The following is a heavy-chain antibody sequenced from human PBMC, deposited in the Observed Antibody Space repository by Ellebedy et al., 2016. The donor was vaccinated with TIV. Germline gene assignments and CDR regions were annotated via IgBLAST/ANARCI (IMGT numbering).Heavy chain of an antibody. CDR1: GGSIHNYY. CDR2: IHYSRST. J-gene: IGHJ6*02. Sequence: MPSETLSLTCPASGGSIHNYYWSWIRQPPGTGLEWIGSIHYSRSTNYNPSLKSRVTMSVDKSKNQFSLKWNTVTSADTAVYYCASERPGDLDVWGQGTTVTVSS. D-gene: IGHD3-10*01. V-gene: IGHV4-59*01. CDR3: ASERPGDLDV.